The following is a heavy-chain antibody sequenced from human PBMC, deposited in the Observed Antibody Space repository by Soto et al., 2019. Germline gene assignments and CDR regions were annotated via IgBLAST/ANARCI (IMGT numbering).Heavy chain of an antibody. J-gene: IGHJ6*02. V-gene: IGHV1-69*13. CDR1: GGTFSSYA. CDR2: IIPIFGTA. D-gene: IGHD2-2*01. Sequence: SVKVSCKASGGTFSSYAISWVRQAPGQGLEWMGGIIPIFGTANYAQKFQGRVTITADESTSTAYMELSSLRSEDTAVYYCARGGIVVVPAAIYYYGMDVWGQGTTVTVSS. CDR3: ARGGIVVVPAAIYYYGMDV.